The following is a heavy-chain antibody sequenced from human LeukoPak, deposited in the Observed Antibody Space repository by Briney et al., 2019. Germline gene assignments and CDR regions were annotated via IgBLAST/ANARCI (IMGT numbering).Heavy chain of an antibody. V-gene: IGHV4-4*02. J-gene: IGHJ4*02. CDR1: GGSISSSNW. CDR3: ATITIFGVANVD. D-gene: IGHD3-3*01. Sequence: PSETLSLTCAVSGGSISSSNWWSWVRQPPGKGLEWIGEIYHSGSTNYNPSLKSRVSMSVDKSKNQFSLKLSSVTAADTAVYYCATITIFGVANVDWGQGTLVTVSS. CDR2: IYHSGST.